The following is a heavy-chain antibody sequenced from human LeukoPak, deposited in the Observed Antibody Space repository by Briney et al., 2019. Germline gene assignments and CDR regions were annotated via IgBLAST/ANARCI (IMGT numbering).Heavy chain of an antibody. V-gene: IGHV1-18*01. CDR1: GYTFTSYG. CDR3: ARSQAELRFLEWLSN. D-gene: IGHD3-3*01. CDR2: ISAYNGNT. J-gene: IGHJ4*02. Sequence: ASVKVSCKASGYTFTSYGISWVRQAPGQGLEWMGWISAYNGNTNYAQKLQGRVTMTTDTSTSTAYMELRSLRSDDTAVYYCARSQAELRFLEWLSNWGQGTLVTVSS.